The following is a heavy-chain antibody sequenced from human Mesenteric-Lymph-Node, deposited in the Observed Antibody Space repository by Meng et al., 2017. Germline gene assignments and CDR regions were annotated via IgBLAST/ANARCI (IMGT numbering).Heavy chain of an antibody. CDR2: FYYGRST. CDR3: AREIGARSGSIY. Sequence: GSLRLSCTVSGGSITSSTYYWGWLRQPPGKGLEWIGSFYYGRSTFINPSLRSRVTISLDTSKSQFSLRLTSVTAADTAIYYCAREIGARSGSIYWSLGTLVTVSS. CDR1: GGSITSSTYY. J-gene: IGHJ4*02. V-gene: IGHV4-39*07. D-gene: IGHD3-10*01.